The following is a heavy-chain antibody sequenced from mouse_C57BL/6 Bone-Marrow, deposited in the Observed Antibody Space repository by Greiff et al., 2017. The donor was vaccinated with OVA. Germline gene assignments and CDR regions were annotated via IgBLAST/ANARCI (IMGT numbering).Heavy chain of an antibody. D-gene: IGHD1-1*01. J-gene: IGHJ4*01. V-gene: IGHV1-54*01. Sequence: QVQLQQSGAELVRPGTSVKVSCKASGYAFTNYLIEWVKQRPGQGLEWIGVINPGSGGTNYNEKFKGKATLTAAKSSSTAYMQLSSLTSEDSAVYFCARSPITTVVATRYAMDYWGQGTSVTVSS. CDR1: GYAFTNYL. CDR2: INPGSGGT. CDR3: ARSPITTVVATRYAMDY.